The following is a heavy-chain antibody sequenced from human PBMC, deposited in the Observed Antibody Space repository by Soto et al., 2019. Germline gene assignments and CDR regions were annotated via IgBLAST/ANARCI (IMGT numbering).Heavy chain of an antibody. Sequence: QVQLVESGGGVVQPGRSLRLSCAASGFTFSSYAMHWVRQAPGKGLEWVAVISYDGSNKYYADSVKGRFTISRDNSKNSLYLQMNSLIAEDTAVYYCARDPIYDSSEVFDYWGQGTLVTVFS. J-gene: IGHJ4*02. D-gene: IGHD3-22*01. CDR3: ARDPIYDSSEVFDY. CDR1: GFTFSSYA. CDR2: ISYDGSNK. V-gene: IGHV3-30-3*01.